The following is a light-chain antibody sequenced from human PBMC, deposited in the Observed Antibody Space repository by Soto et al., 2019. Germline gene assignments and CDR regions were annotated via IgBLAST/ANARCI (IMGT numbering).Light chain of an antibody. CDR2: GAS. CDR3: QQYGSSPCT. J-gene: IGKJ2*02. CDR1: QSVSSSY. Sequence: EIVLTQSPGTLSLSPGERATLSCRASQSVSSSYLAWHQQKPGQAPRLLIYGASSRATGIPDRFSGSGSGTDFTLTISRLEPEDFAVYYCQQYGSSPCTFGQGTKLEIK. V-gene: IGKV3-20*01.